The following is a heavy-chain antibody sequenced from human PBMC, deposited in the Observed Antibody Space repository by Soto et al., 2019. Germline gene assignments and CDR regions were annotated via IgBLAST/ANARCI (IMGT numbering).Heavy chain of an antibody. V-gene: IGHV4-4*07. CDR2: IYTSGTT. Sequence: SETLSLTCNVSGGSIRSYYWSWIRQPAGKALEWIGRIYTSGTTNYNPSLKSRATILIDTSKNQFSLKLSSVTAADPAVYYCGRGGARGFGMDVGGQGPTVPVSS. CDR1: GGSIRSYY. CDR3: GRGGARGFGMDV. D-gene: IGHD3-16*01. J-gene: IGHJ6*02.